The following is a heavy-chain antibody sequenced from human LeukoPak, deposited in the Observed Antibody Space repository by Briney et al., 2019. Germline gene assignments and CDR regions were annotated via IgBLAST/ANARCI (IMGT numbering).Heavy chain of an antibody. CDR1: GFTFSSYW. Sequence: PGGSLRLSCAASGFTFSSYWMSWVRQAPGKGLEWVSAISGSGGSTYYADSVKGRFTISRDNSKNTLYLQMNSLRAEDTAVYYCAKDIVVVPAAISNFDYWGQGTLVTVSS. CDR2: ISGSGGST. D-gene: IGHD2-2*01. J-gene: IGHJ4*02. CDR3: AKDIVVVPAAISNFDY. V-gene: IGHV3-23*01.